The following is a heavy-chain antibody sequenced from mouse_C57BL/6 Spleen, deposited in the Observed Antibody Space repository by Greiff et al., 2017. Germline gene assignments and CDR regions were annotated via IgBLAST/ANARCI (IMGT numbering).Heavy chain of an antibody. V-gene: IGHV3-6*01. J-gene: IGHJ2*01. CDR3: AREAGSSFLFDY. D-gene: IGHD1-1*01. Sequence: EVQVVESGPGLVKPSQSLSLTCTVTGYSITSGYYWNWIRQFPGNKLEWMGYISYDGSNNYNPSLKNRISITRATSKNQFFLKLNSVTTEDTATYYCAREAGSSFLFDYWGQGTTLTVSS. CDR2: ISYDGSN. CDR1: GYSITSGYY.